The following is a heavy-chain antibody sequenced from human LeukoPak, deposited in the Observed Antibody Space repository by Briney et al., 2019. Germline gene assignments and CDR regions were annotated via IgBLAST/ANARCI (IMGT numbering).Heavy chain of an antibody. CDR2: INHSGST. CDR3: ARERHGELSH. J-gene: IGHJ4*02. V-gene: IGHV4-34*01. CDR1: GGSFSGYY. D-gene: IGHD3-10*01. Sequence: SETLSLTCAVYGGSFSGYYWSWIRQPPGKGLEWIGEINHSGSTNYNPSLKSRVTISVDTSKNQFSLKLSSVTAADTAVYYCARERHGELSHWGQGTLVTVSP.